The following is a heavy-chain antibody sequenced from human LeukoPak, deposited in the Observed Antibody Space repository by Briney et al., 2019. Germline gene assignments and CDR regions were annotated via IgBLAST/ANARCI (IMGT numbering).Heavy chain of an antibody. J-gene: IGHJ6*02. CDR2: IYSGGRT. D-gene: IGHD4-23*01. Sequence: GGSLRLSCAASGWTVSTNYMTWVRQAPGKGLEWVSVIYSGGRTDYADSVKGRFTISRDNSKNTLYLQLNSLRAEDTAVYYCARGGGNSYYCFGMDVWGQGTTVTVSS. V-gene: IGHV3-66*01. CDR1: GWTVSTNY. CDR3: ARGGGNSYYCFGMDV.